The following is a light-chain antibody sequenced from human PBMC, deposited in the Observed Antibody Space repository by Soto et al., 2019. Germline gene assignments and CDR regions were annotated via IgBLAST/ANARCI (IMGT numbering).Light chain of an antibody. CDR1: SSDVGSYNL. V-gene: IGLV2-23*02. Sequence: QSALTQPASVSGSPGQSITISCTGTSSDVGSYNLVSWYQQHPDKAPQLIIFEVTQRPSGVSSRFSGSKSGNTASLTISGLQAEDEADYYCCSYAGSSTLYVFGTGTKVTV. CDR3: CSYAGSSTLYV. J-gene: IGLJ1*01. CDR2: EVT.